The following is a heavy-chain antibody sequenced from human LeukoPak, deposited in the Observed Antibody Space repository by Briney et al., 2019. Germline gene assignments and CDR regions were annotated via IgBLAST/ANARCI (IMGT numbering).Heavy chain of an antibody. CDR3: ARNQQLGGHSYYYYGMDV. CDR2: IKQDGSEK. V-gene: IGHV3-7*03. D-gene: IGHD3-16*01. Sequence: PGWSLRLSCAASGFTVSDNYMTWVRQAPGKGLEWVANIKQDGSEKYYVGSVKGRFTISRDNAKSSLYLQMNSLRADDTAIYYCARNQQLGGHSYYYYGMDVWGQGTTVTVSS. CDR1: GFTVSDNY. J-gene: IGHJ6*02.